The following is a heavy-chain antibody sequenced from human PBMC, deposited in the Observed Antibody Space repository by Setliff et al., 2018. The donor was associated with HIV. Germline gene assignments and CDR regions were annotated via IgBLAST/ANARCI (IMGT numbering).Heavy chain of an antibody. CDR3: ARRVPPIPSGDLDY. J-gene: IGHJ4*02. D-gene: IGHD4-17*01. CDR1: GYKFTGHH. Sequence: ASVKVSCKASGYKFTGHHIQWMRQAPGQGLEWMGRINPNMGDTQYAQKFQGRVTMTRDTSISTAYMDLSRLRSDDTAVYYCARRVPPIPSGDLDYWGQGTLVTVSS. V-gene: IGHV1-2*06. CDR2: INPNMGDT.